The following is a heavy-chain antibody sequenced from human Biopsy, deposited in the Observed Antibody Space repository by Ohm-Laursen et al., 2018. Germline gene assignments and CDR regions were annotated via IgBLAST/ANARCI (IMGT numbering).Heavy chain of an antibody. V-gene: IGHV3-7*03. Sequence: SLRLSCAASGFTFSTYWMTWVRQAPGKGLEWVANIKRDGSQSNHADSVKGRFTISRDNARNSLYLQMNSLRAEDTALYYCAKGQAPDDYNYAFDIWGQGTMLTVSS. D-gene: IGHD5-24*01. CDR3: AKGQAPDDYNYAFDI. J-gene: IGHJ3*02. CDR2: IKRDGSQS. CDR1: GFTFSTYW.